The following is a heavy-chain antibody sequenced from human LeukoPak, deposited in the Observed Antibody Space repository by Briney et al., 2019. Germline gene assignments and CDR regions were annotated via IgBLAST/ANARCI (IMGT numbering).Heavy chain of an antibody. CDR1: GGSISSYY. V-gene: IGHV4-59*01. CDR2: IYYSGST. CDR3: ARYVWGSYPTFEDY. J-gene: IGHJ4*02. Sequence: SETLSLTCTVSGGSISSYYWSWIRQPPGKGLEWIAYIYYSGSTNYNPSLKSRVTISVDTSKNQFSLKLSSVTAADTTVYYCARYVWGSYPTFEDYWGQGTLVTVSS. D-gene: IGHD3-16*02.